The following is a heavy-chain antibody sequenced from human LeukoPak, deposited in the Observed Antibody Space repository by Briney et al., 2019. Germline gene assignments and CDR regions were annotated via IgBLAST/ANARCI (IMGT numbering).Heavy chain of an antibody. CDR3: ARFSNLGGDGEYFQH. Sequence: SETLSLTCTVSGGSISSYYWSWIRQPPGKGLEWIGYIYYSGSTNYNPSLKSRVTISVDTSKNQFSLKLSSVTAADTAVYYCARFSNLGGDGEYFQHWGQGTLVTVPS. D-gene: IGHD2-21*02. V-gene: IGHV4-59*01. CDR2: IYYSGST. CDR1: GGSISSYY. J-gene: IGHJ1*01.